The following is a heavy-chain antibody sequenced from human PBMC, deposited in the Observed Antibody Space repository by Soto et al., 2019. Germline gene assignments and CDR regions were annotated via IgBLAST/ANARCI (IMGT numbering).Heavy chain of an antibody. D-gene: IGHD1-1*01. CDR2: IKERGTT. Sequence: LSLTCAVYGGSFSSYSWTWIRQPPGQGLEWTGEIKERGTTNYNPSLKSRVTISVDTSKNQVSLKLRPVTAADTAVYYCARGARPGTQISETAATSDYFDYWGQENGVTVAS. J-gene: IGHJ4*02. V-gene: IGHV4-34*01. CDR3: ARGARPGTQISETAATSDYFDY. CDR1: GGSFSSYS.